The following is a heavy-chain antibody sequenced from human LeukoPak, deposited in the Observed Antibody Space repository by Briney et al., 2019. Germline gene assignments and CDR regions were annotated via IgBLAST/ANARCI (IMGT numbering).Heavy chain of an antibody. CDR1: GYTFTSYA. D-gene: IGHD3-10*01. J-gene: IGHJ6*04. CDR2: INAGNGNT. Sequence: ASVKVSCKAFGYTFTSYAMHWVRQAPGQRLEWMGWINAGNGNTKYSQKFQGRVTITRDTSASTAYMELSSLRSEDTAVYYCARDTYYYGSGSYSAYYYYGMDVWGKGTTVTVSS. CDR3: ARDTYYYGSGSYSAYYYYGMDV. V-gene: IGHV1-3*01.